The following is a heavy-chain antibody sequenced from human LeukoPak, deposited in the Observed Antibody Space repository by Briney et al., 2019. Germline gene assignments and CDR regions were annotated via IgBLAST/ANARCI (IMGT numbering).Heavy chain of an antibody. J-gene: IGHJ4*02. CDR3: AKGATVTTDFDS. Sequence: PGGSLKLSCAVSGFTVSSNYMNWVRQAPGKGLEWASVIYTGGRTYYADSVKGRFTISRDNSKNTLYLQMNSLRAEDTAVYYCAKGATVTTDFDSWGQGTLVTVSS. CDR1: GFTVSSNY. D-gene: IGHD4-11*01. V-gene: IGHV3-53*05. CDR2: IYTGGRT.